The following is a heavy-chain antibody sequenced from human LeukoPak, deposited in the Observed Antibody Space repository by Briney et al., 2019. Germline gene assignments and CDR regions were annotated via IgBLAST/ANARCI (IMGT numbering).Heavy chain of an antibody. Sequence: GESLKISCKGSGYSFATYWIGWVRQMPGKGLEWMGIIYPGDSDTRYSPSFQGQVTISVDKSISTTYLQWSSLKASDTAMYYCARRTGYSSTVDYWGQGTLVTVSS. D-gene: IGHD6-13*01. CDR2: IYPGDSDT. V-gene: IGHV5-51*01. J-gene: IGHJ4*02. CDR1: GYSFATYW. CDR3: ARRTGYSSTVDY.